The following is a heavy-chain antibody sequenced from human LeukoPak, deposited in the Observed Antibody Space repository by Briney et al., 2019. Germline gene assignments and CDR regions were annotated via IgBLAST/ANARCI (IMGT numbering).Heavy chain of an antibody. J-gene: IGHJ4*02. D-gene: IGHD6-19*01. CDR2: IKQDGSEK. CDR3: ARAPPPYSSGWFQYYFDY. CDR1: GFTFSSYW. Sequence: GGSLRLSCAASGFTFSSYWMSWVRQAPGKGLEWVANIKQDGSEKYYVDSVKGRFTISRDNAKNSLYLQMNSLRAEDTAVYYCARAPPPYSSGWFQYYFDYWGQGTLVTVSS. V-gene: IGHV3-7*01.